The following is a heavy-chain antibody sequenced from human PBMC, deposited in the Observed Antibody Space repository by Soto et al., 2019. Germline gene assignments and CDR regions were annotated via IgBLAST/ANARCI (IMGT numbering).Heavy chain of an antibody. CDR3: ARVAFMGGFDY. CDR2: ITAGNGNT. V-gene: IGHV1-3*01. Sequence: QVQLVQSGAEVKKPGASVKVSCKASGYTFTSYAMHWVRQAPGQRLEWMGWITAGNGNTKYSQTFQGRVTITRDTSASTAYMELSSLRSEDTAVYYCARVAFMGGFDYWGQGTLVTVSS. D-gene: IGHD2-15*01. CDR1: GYTFTSYA. J-gene: IGHJ4*02.